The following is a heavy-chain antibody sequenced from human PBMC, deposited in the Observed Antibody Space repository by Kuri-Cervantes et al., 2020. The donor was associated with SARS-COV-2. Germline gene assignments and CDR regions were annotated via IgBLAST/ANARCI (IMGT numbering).Heavy chain of an antibody. D-gene: IGHD5-18*01. Sequence: SETLSLTCTVSGGSISGYYWSWIRQPPGKGLEWIGYIYYSGSTNYNPSLKSRVTISVDTSKNQFSLKLSSVTAADTAVYYCARGYSLIDYWGQGTLVTVSS. CDR2: IYYSGST. CDR3: ARGYSLIDY. J-gene: IGHJ4*02. V-gene: IGHV4-59*01. CDR1: GGSISGYY.